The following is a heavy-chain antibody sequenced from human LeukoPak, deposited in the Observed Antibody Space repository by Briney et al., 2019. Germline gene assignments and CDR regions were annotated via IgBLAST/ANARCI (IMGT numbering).Heavy chain of an antibody. V-gene: IGHV3-7*01. D-gene: IGHD3-10*01. CDR2: IKQDGSET. Sequence: GGSLRLSCAASGFTFSTYWMSWVRQAPGKGLEWVANIKQDGSETYYVDSVKGRFTISRDNAKNSLYLQMNSLRAEDTAVYYCARVGSGSYYPYYFDYWGQGTLVTVSS. CDR3: ARVGSGSYYPYYFDY. J-gene: IGHJ4*02. CDR1: GFTFSTYW.